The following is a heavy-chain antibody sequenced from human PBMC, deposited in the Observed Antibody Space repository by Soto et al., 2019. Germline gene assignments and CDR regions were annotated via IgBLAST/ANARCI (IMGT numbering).Heavy chain of an antibody. CDR1: GGSISGSSYY. J-gene: IGHJ4*02. CDR3: ARHVKWTPSDY. Sequence: ETLSLTCTVSGGSISGSSYYWGWIRQAPGKGLEWIGSIYYTGSTYYNPSLKSRVTISVDTSKNQFSLKLTSVTAAETAVYYCARHVKWTPSDYWGQGIPVTVSS. V-gene: IGHV4-39*01. D-gene: IGHD1-26*01. CDR2: IYYTGST.